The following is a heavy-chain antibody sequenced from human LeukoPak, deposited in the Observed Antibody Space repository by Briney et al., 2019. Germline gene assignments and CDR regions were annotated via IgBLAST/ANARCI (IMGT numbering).Heavy chain of an antibody. CDR2: INPNSGGT. Sequence: ASVKVSCKASGYTFTGYYMHWVRQAPGQGLEWMGWINPNSGGTNYAQKFQGRVTMTRDTSISTAYMELSRLRSDDTAVYYYARVSRQTTVTTFSYWGQGTLVTVSS. J-gene: IGHJ4*02. D-gene: IGHD4-17*01. CDR1: GYTFTGYY. CDR3: ARVSRQTTVTTFSY. V-gene: IGHV1-2*02.